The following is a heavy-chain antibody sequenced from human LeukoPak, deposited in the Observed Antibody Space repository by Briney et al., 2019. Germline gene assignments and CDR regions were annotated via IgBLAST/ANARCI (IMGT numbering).Heavy chain of an antibody. Sequence: GGSLRLSCKASGFTFRSYEMNWVRQAPGKGLEWVSYIDSSGSLIYYADSVKGRFTISRDNPNNLLFLQMNGLTAEDTAVYYCARDTMGWNYYGLDVWGQGTTVTVSS. CDR3: ARDTMGWNYYGLDV. D-gene: IGHD3-10*01. CDR2: IDSSGSLI. J-gene: IGHJ6*02. CDR1: GFTFRSYE. V-gene: IGHV3-48*03.